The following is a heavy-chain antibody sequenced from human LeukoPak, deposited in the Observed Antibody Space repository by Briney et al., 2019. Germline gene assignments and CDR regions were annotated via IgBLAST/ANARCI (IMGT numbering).Heavy chain of an antibody. Sequence: KPSETLSLTCTVSGGSISSYYWSWIRQPPGKGLEWIGYIYYSGSTNYNPSLKSRVTISVDTSKNQFSLKLSSVTAADTAVYYCARGGYYDNSGYYLDYWGQGTLVTVSS. D-gene: IGHD3-22*01. J-gene: IGHJ4*02. V-gene: IGHV4-59*01. CDR1: GGSISSYY. CDR3: ARGGYYDNSGYYLDY. CDR2: IYYSGST.